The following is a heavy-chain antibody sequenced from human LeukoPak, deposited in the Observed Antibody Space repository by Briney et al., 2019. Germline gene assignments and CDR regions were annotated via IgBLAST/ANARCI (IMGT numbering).Heavy chain of an antibody. CDR3: VRDRAVAGTINWLDP. CDR2: TYYRSKWYN. CDR1: GDSVSSNNAT. Sequence: SQTLSLTFAISGDSVSSNNATWNWLRQSPSRGLEWLGSTYYRSKWYNDYALSVKSRITVNPDTSKNQFSLHLNSVTPEDTAVYYCVRDRAVAGTINWLDPWGQGTLVTVSS. J-gene: IGHJ5*02. V-gene: IGHV6-1*01. D-gene: IGHD6-19*01.